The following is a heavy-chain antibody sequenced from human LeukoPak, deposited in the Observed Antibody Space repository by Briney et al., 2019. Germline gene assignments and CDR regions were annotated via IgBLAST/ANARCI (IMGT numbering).Heavy chain of an antibody. J-gene: IGHJ3*02. D-gene: IGHD5-24*01. CDR2: IYESGNT. CDR3: ARGSLGRDGYKYPFDI. V-gene: IGHV4-4*07. CDR1: GGPLSNYH. Sequence: SETLSLTCTVSGGPLSNYHWSWIRQPAGKAPEWLGRIYESGNTNYNPSLKSRVTTSVDTSKKQFSLKMTSVTAADTAVYYCARGSLGRDGYKYPFDIWGQGTMVTVSS.